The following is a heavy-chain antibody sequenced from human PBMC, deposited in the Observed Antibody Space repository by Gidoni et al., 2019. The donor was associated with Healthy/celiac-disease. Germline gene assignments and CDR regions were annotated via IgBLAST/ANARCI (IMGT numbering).Heavy chain of an antibody. CDR3: AKDRVRGHYFDY. J-gene: IGHJ4*02. D-gene: IGHD3-10*01. Sequence: EVQLLESGGGLVQPGGSLRLSFAASGFTFSSYAMSWVRQAPGKGLEWVSAISGSGGSTYYADSVKGRFTISRDNSKNTLYLQMNSLRAEDTAVYYCAKDRVRGHYFDYWGQGTLVTVSS. CDR2: ISGSGGST. CDR1: GFTFSSYA. V-gene: IGHV3-23*01.